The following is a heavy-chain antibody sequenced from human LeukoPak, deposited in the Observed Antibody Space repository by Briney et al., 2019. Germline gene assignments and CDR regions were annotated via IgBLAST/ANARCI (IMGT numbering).Heavy chain of an antibody. D-gene: IGHD3-9*01. CDR3: ARLYDILTSNSFDP. CDR2: INPEDSDT. Sequence: GASLKISCQGSGYSFTNYWIGWVRQMPGRGLEWMGLINPEDSDTRYTLSFQGQVTISADKSISTAYVQWSNLKASDTAMYYCARLYDILTSNSFDPWGQGTLVTVSS. V-gene: IGHV5-51*01. CDR1: GYSFTNYW. J-gene: IGHJ5*02.